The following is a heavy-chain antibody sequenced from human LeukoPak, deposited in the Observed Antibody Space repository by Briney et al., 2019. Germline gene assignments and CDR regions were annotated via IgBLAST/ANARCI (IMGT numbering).Heavy chain of an antibody. D-gene: IGHD3-3*01. CDR1: EFPLDDYG. CDR3: ARDGGKYYDFWSGYRP. Sequence: PGGPLRLSCAASEFPLDDYGMSWVRQAPGKGLECVSGISWNGGNTGYADSVKGRITISRDNAKNSVYLTMNSPRVEDTALYYCARDGGKYYDFWSGYRPWGQGTMVIVSS. V-gene: IGHV3-20*04. CDR2: ISWNGGNT. J-gene: IGHJ3*01.